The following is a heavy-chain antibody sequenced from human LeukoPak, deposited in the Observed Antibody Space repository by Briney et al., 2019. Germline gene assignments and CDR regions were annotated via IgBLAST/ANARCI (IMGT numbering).Heavy chain of an antibody. CDR2: ISAYNGNT. CDR3: ARDGFFGSGIVGAFDI. CDR1: GYTFSSYG. J-gene: IGHJ3*02. V-gene: IGHV1-18*01. D-gene: IGHD3-10*01. Sequence: GASVKVSCKASGYTFSSYGISWVRQAPGQTLEWMGWISAYNGNTNYAQEFRGRVTMITDTSTSTAYMELRSLRSDDTAVYYCARDGFFGSGIVGAFDIWGQGTMVTVSS.